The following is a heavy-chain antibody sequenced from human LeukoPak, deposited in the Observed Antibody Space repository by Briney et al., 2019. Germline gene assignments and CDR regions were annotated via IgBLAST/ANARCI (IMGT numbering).Heavy chain of an antibody. CDR3: ARDRLPYCSGGSRSLGY. D-gene: IGHD2-15*01. CDR1: GYTFTSYG. V-gene: IGHV1-18*01. CDR2: ISAYSGNT. Sequence: ASVKVSCKASGYTFTSYGISWVRQAPGQGLEWMGWISAYSGNTNYAQKLQGRVTMTTDTSTSTAYMELRSLRSDDTAVYYCARDRLPYCSGGSRSLGYWGQGTLVTVSS. J-gene: IGHJ4*02.